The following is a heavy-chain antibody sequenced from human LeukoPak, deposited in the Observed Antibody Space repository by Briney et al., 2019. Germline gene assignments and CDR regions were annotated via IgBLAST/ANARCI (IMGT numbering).Heavy chain of an antibody. CDR3: ARVGRAEAYYYYGMDV. CDR2: TYYRSKWYN. V-gene: IGHV6-1*01. D-gene: IGHD3-10*01. Sequence: SQTLSLTCAISGVSVSSNSAAWNWIRQSPSRGIEWLGRTYYRSKWYNDYAVSVKSRITINPDTSKNQFSLQLNSVTPEDTAVYYCARVGRAEAYYYYGMDVWGQGTTVTVSS. J-gene: IGHJ6*02. CDR1: GVSVSSNSAA.